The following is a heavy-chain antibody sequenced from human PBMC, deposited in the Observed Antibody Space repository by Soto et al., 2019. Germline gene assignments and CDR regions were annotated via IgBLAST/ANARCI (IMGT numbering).Heavy chain of an antibody. J-gene: IGHJ4*02. V-gene: IGHV1-69*13. CDR3: ARESRYCSGGSCYFLPGIDY. CDR2: IIPIFGTA. D-gene: IGHD2-15*01. CDR1: EGTFSSYA. Sequence: SVKDSCKASEGTFSSYAISSVRQAPGQGLEWMGGIIPIFGTANYAQKFQGRVTITADESTSTAYMELSSLRSEDTAVYYCARESRYCSGGSCYFLPGIDYWGQGTLVTVSS.